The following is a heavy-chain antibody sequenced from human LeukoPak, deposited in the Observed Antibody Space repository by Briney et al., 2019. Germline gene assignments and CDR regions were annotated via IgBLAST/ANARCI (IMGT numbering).Heavy chain of an antibody. Sequence: GGSLRLSCAASGFTFSSYSMNWVRQAPGKGLKWVSAIIGSGLTTYYADSVKGRFTISRDNSKNTLYLQMDSLRAEDTAVYYCAKDLSPGPDWGQGTLATVSS. CDR2: IIGSGLTT. CDR3: AKDLSPGPD. V-gene: IGHV3-23*01. J-gene: IGHJ4*02. CDR1: GFTFSSYS.